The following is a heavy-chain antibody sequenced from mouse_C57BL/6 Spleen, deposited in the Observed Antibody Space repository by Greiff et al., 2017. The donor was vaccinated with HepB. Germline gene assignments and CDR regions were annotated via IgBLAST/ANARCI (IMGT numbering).Heavy chain of an antibody. V-gene: IGHV2-2*01. CDR3: ARNWKQGYYAMDY. CDR2: IWSGGST. J-gene: IGHJ4*01. Sequence: QVQLQQSGPGLVQPSQSLSITCTVSGFSLTSYGVHWVRQSPGKGLEWLGVIWSGGSTDYNAAFISRLSISKDNSKSQVFFKMNSLQADDTAIYYCARNWKQGYYAMDYWGQGTSVTVSS. CDR1: GFSLTSYG.